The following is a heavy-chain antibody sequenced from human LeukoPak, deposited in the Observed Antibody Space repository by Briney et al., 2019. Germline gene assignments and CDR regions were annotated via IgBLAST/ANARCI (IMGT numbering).Heavy chain of an antibody. CDR3: AKDLYSGSYSGDY. CDR2: ISYDGSNK. D-gene: IGHD1-26*01. J-gene: IGHJ4*02. V-gene: IGHV3-30*18. Sequence: PGRSLRLSCAAYGFTFSSYGMHWDRQAPGKGLEWVAFISYDGSNKYYADSVRGRFTISRDNSKNTLYLQMNSLRAEDTALYYCAKDLYSGSYSGDYWGQGTLVTVSS. CDR1: GFTFSSYG.